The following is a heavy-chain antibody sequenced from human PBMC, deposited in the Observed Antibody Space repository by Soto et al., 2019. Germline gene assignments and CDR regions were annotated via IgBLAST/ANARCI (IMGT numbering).Heavy chain of an antibody. D-gene: IGHD6-19*01. V-gene: IGHV4-28*01. Sequence: SETLSLTCAVYGYSIRSSDWWGCIRQPPGKGLEWIGYITHGGSTNYNPSLKRRVTMSVDPSKNQFSLNLTSVTAVDTAVYYCARMAVTTFYYYAMDVWGQGTTVTVS. CDR2: ITHGGST. J-gene: IGHJ6*02. CDR3: ARMAVTTFYYYAMDV. CDR1: GYSIRSSDW.